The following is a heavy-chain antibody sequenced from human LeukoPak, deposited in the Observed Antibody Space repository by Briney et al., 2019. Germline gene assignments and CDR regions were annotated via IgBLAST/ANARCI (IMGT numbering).Heavy chain of an antibody. Sequence: GGSLRLSCAASGFTFSRYAMSWVRHAPGKGLEWVSAISGSGGSTYYADSVKGRFTISRDNSKNTLYLKMNSLRAEDTTVYYCAKAGGYSYGLYYWGQGTLVTVSS. CDR2: ISGSGGST. J-gene: IGHJ4*02. CDR1: GFTFSRYA. CDR3: AKAGGYSYGLYY. D-gene: IGHD5-18*01. V-gene: IGHV3-23*01.